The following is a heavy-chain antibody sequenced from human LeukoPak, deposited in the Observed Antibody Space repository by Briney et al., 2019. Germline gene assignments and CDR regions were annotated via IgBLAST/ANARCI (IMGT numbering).Heavy chain of an antibody. Sequence: PGGSLRLSCAASGFTFSSYAISWVRQAPGQGLEWMGRIIPTLGIANYAQKFQGRVTITADKSTSTAYMELSSLRSEDTAVYYCASDSPLFSFWIFQHWGQGTLVTVSS. CDR3: ASDSPLFSFWIFQH. CDR1: GFTFSSYA. V-gene: IGHV1-69*04. D-gene: IGHD3-3*01. J-gene: IGHJ1*01. CDR2: IIPTLGIA.